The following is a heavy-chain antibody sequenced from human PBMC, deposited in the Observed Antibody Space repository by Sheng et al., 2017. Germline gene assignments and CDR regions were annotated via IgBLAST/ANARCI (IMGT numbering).Heavy chain of an antibody. J-gene: IGHJ6*03. V-gene: IGHV1-69*05. CDR2: IIPIFGTA. CDR3: ARSPSRVDTAMVYYYYYYMDV. Sequence: QVQLVQSGAEVKKPGSSVKVSCKASGGTFSSYAISWVRQAPGQGLEWMGGIIPIFGTANYAQKFQGRVTITTDESTSTAYMELSSLRSEDTAVYYCARSPSRVDTAMVYYYYYYMDVWGKGTTVTVSS. CDR1: GGTFSSYA. D-gene: IGHD5-18*01.